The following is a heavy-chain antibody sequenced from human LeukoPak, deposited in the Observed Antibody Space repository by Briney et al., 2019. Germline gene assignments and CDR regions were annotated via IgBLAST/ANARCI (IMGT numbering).Heavy chain of an antibody. CDR3: ARDEGYYYGSGSYSD. D-gene: IGHD3-10*01. Sequence: GGSLRLSCAAPGFTVSSNYMSWVRQAPGRGLEWVSVIYSGGSTYYADSVKGRFTISRDNSKNTLYLQMNSLRAEDTAVYYCARDEGYYYGSGSYSDWGQGTLVTVSS. CDR2: IYSGGST. CDR1: GFTVSSNY. V-gene: IGHV3-53*01. J-gene: IGHJ4*02.